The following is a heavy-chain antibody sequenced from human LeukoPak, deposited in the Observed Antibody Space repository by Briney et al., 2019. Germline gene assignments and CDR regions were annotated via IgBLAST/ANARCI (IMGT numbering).Heavy chain of an antibody. Sequence: GGSLRLSCGASGFSFSSYWTHWVRQAPGKGLMWVSRVNNDGSSTTYAGSVEGRFTISRDNARNTLYLQMNSLRAEDTAVYYCARSSYPYYFDYWGQGTLVTVSS. CDR1: GFSFSSYW. D-gene: IGHD6-19*01. CDR3: ARSSYPYYFDY. J-gene: IGHJ4*02. CDR2: VNNDGSST. V-gene: IGHV3-74*01.